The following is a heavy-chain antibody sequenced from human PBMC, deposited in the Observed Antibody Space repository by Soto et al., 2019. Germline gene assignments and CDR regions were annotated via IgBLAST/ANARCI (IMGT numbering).Heavy chain of an antibody. CDR2: ISYDGSNK. Sequence: QVQLVESGGGVVQPGRSLRLSCAASGFTFSSYGMHWVRQAPGKGLEGVAVISYDGSNKYYADSVKGRFTISRDNSKNTLYLQMNSLRAEDTAVYYGAKAGGSGYDPGPYFDYWGQGTLGTVSS. CDR3: AKAGGSGYDPGPYFDY. J-gene: IGHJ4*02. V-gene: IGHV3-30*18. CDR1: GFTFSSYG. D-gene: IGHD5-12*01.